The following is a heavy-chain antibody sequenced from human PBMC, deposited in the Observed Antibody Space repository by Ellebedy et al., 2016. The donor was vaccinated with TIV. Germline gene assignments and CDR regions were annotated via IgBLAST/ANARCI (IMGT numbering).Heavy chain of an antibody. CDR1: GFTFSRDG. CDR3: VKEFGRGGSYLDAFDV. Sequence: PGGSLRLSCAASGFTFSRDGMHWVRQAPGKGLEWVAAISYDGSSEYYADSVKGRFTISRDNSWDRLYLQMNRLRVEDTAVYYCVKEFGRGGSYLDAFDVWGQGTMVTVSS. D-gene: IGHD1-26*01. CDR2: ISYDGSSE. V-gene: IGHV3-30*18. J-gene: IGHJ3*01.